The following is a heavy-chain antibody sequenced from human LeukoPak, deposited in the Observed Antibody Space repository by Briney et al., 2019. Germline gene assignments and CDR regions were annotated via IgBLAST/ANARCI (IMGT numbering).Heavy chain of an antibody. D-gene: IGHD6-19*01. J-gene: IGHJ4*02. V-gene: IGHV3-30-3*01. CDR2: ISYDGSNK. CDR1: GFTFSSYA. CDR3: ARDSPERAVAGPIDY. Sequence: GGSLRLSCAASGFTFSSYAMHWARQAPGKGLEWVTVISYDGSNKYYADSVKGRFTISRDNSKNTLYLQMNSLRAEDTAVYYCARDSPERAVAGPIDYWGQGTLVTVSS.